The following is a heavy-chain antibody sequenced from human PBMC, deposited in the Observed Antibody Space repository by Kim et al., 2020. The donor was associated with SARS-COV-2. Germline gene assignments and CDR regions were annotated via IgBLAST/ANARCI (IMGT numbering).Heavy chain of an antibody. V-gene: IGHV3-30*02. D-gene: IGHD6-19*01. CDR3: AKDRRIAVAGPVDY. Sequence: ADSLKGRFTVSRDNSKKTLFLQRSSLRIEDTAVYYCAKDRRIAVAGPVDYWGQGTLVSVSS. J-gene: IGHJ4*02.